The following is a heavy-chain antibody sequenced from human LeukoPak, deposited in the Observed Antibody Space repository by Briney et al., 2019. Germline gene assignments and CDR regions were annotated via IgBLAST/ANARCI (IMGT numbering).Heavy chain of an antibody. Sequence: GGSLRLSCAASGFTFSSYSMNCVRQAPGKGLEWVSYISSSSNTIYYADSVKGRFTISRDNAKNSLYLQMNSLRDEDTALYYCVTDTSMGGLFDYWGQGTLVTVSS. CDR1: GFTFSSYS. CDR2: ISSSSNTI. V-gene: IGHV3-48*02. CDR3: VTDTSMGGLFDY. D-gene: IGHD5-18*01. J-gene: IGHJ4*02.